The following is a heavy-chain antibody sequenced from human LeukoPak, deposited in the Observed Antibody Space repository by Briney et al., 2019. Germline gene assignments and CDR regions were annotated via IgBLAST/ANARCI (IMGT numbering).Heavy chain of an antibody. CDR1: GGSISSGSYY. D-gene: IGHD3-3*01. CDR3: ARYLGCYDFWSGSWYFDF. CDR2: IYTSGST. V-gene: IGHV4-61*02. Sequence: PSQTLSLTCTVSGGSISSGSYYWSWIRQPAGKGLEWIGRIYTSGSTNYNPSLKSRVTISVDTSKNQFSLKLSSVTAADTAVYYCARYLGCYDFWSGSWYFDFWGRGTLVTVSS. J-gene: IGHJ2*01.